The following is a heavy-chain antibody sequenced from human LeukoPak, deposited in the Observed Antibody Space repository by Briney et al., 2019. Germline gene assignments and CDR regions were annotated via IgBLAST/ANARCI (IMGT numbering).Heavy chain of an antibody. CDR2: IIPIFGTA. J-gene: IGHJ6*02. CDR3: ARGSMFYGDYELVYYYGMDV. V-gene: IGHV1-69*13. Sequence: SVKVSCKASGGTFSSYAISWVRQAPGQGLEWMGGIIPIFGTANYAQKFQGRVTITADESTSTAYMELSSLRSEDTAVYYCARGSMFYGDYELVYYYGMDVWGQGTTVTVSS. CDR1: GGTFSSYA. D-gene: IGHD4-17*01.